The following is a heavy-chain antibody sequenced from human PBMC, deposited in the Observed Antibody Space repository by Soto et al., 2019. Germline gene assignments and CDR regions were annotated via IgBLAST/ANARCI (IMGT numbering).Heavy chain of an antibody. V-gene: IGHV4-4*07. CDR1: GGSVSSNY. CDR3: ARDGGSYPTEWFDP. CDR2: IYTSGST. D-gene: IGHD1-26*01. Sequence: SETLSLTCTVSGGSVSSNYWSWIRQPAGKGLEWIGRIYTSGSTNYNPSLKSRVTMSVDTSKNQFSLKLSSVTAADTAVYYCARDGGSYPTEWFDPWGQGTLVTVSS. J-gene: IGHJ5*02.